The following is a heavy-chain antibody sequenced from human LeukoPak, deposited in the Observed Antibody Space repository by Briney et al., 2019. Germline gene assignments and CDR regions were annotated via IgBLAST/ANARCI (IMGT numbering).Heavy chain of an antibody. CDR3: ARISCSGGSCYLDY. D-gene: IGHD2-15*01. CDR2: INSSGST. CDR1: GGSISRYY. J-gene: IGHJ4*02. V-gene: IGHV4-4*07. Sequence: SETLSLTCTVSGGSISRYYWSWIRQPAGKGLEWIGRINSSGSTNYNPSLRSRVTMSVDTSKNQFSLKLSSVTAADTAVYYCARISCSGGSCYLDYWGQGTLVTVSS.